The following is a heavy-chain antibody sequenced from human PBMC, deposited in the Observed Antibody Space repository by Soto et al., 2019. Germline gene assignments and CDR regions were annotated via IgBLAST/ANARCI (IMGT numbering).Heavy chain of an antibody. CDR2: IYYTGNT. J-gene: IGHJ4*02. D-gene: IGHD3-22*01. V-gene: IGHV4-59*01. Sequence: TSETLSLTCTVSGGSISPYYWSWIRQPPGKGLEWIGFIYYTGNTNYNPSLTSRVTISVDTSQNQFSLMLTSVTAADTAVYYCARPRSSGYAGEFDYWGQGTLVTVSS. CDR3: ARPRSSGYAGEFDY. CDR1: GGSISPYY.